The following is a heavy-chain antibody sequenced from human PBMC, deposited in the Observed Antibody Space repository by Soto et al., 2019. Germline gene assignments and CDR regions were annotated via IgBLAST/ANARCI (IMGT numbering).Heavy chain of an antibody. CDR3: AREWFGDVV. Sequence: EVQLVESGGGLVKPGGSLRLSCVGSGLTLSDAWMNWVRQIPGKGPEWVGRIKTKSDGAVTDYAALAKGRFTISRANSEHTVDLQMNSLKTEDTAVYYCAREWFGDVVWGQGTLVTVSS. CDR2: IKTKSDGAVT. V-gene: IGHV3-15*05. J-gene: IGHJ4*02. CDR1: GLTLSDAW. D-gene: IGHD3-10*01.